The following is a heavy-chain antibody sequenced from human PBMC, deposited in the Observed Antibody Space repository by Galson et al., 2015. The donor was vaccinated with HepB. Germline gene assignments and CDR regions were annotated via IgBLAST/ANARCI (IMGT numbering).Heavy chain of an antibody. CDR1: GFTFSSHV. D-gene: IGHD3-22*01. Sequence: SLRLSCAASGFTFSSHVMLWVRQAPGKGLECVSSIIGSGGSTYYADSVKGRFTISRDNSKNTLYPQMNSLRAEDTGVYYCAKAFGSAYSVWGQGTMVIVSS. CDR2: IIGSGGST. CDR3: AKAFGSAYSV. V-gene: IGHV3-23*01. J-gene: IGHJ3*01.